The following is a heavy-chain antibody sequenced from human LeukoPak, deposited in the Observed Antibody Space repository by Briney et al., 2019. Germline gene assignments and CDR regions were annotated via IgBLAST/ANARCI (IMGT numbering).Heavy chain of an antibody. V-gene: IGHV3-7*03. CDR3: TRENYVPDS. J-gene: IGHJ4*02. CDR1: GFTFSSYA. Sequence: GGSLRFSCAASGFTFSSYAMSWVRQTPGKGLEWVASISNGGYPTYYVDSVRGRFTISRDDAKNSLFLQMNGLRADDTAVYYCTRENYVPDSWGQGTLVTVSS. CDR2: ISNGGYPT. D-gene: IGHD3-10*02.